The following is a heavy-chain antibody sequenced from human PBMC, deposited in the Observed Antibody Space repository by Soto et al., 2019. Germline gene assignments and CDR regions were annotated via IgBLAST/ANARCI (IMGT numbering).Heavy chain of an antibody. J-gene: IGHJ6*02. CDR2: IITFFGAA. V-gene: IGHV1-69*01. CDR3: ARGGKERFRGSGMDV. D-gene: IGHD1-1*01. Sequence: QVQLVQSGAEVRKPGSSVRVACKASGDKFSTYAINWVRQVPGQGLEWLGGIITFFGAAMYAQKFQGRVTITADECATTAYMELSSLRSEDTAVYYCARGGKERFRGSGMDVWGQGTTVTVSS. CDR1: GDKFSTYA.